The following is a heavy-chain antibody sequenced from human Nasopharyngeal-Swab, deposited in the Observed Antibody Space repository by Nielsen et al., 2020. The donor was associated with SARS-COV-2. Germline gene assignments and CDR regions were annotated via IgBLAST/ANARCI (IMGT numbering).Heavy chain of an antibody. CDR2: INPNSGGT. CDR3: ARAAKGYCSSTSCYSIPEYYYYYMDV. Sequence: WVRQAPGQGLEWMGWINPNSGGTNYAQKFQGWVTMARDTPIGTAYMELSRLRSDDTAVYYCARAAKGYCSSTSCYSIPEYYYYYMDVWGKGTTVTVSS. D-gene: IGHD2-2*01. J-gene: IGHJ6*03. V-gene: IGHV1-2*04.